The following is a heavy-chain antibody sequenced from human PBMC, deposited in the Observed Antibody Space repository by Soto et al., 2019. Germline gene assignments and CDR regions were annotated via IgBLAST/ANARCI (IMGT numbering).Heavy chain of an antibody. J-gene: IGHJ4*02. CDR1: GDSVSSNSAA. CDR3: ASLHDYGGNQIDVNFDY. D-gene: IGHD4-17*01. V-gene: IGHV6-1*01. CDR2: TYYRSKWYN. Sequence: QSQTLSLTCAISGDSVSSNSAAWNWIRQSPSRGLEWLGRTYYRSKWYNDYAVSVKSRITINPDTSKNQFSLQLNSVTPEDTAVYYCASLHDYGGNQIDVNFDYWGQGTLVTVSS.